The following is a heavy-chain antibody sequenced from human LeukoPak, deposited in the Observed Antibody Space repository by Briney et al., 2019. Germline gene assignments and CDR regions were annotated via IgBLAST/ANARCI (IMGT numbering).Heavy chain of an antibody. CDR2: ISYDGGSK. Sequence: GGSLRLSCAASGFTFSDYAIHWVRLAPGRGLEWVSVISYDGGSKYYADSAKGRFTISRDNSKNTLYLQMNSLRAEDTAVYYCARPQGGRQLWLHFDYWGQGTQVTVSS. CDR1: GFTFSDYA. V-gene: IGHV3-30-3*01. CDR3: ARPQGGRQLWLHFDY. D-gene: IGHD5-18*01. J-gene: IGHJ4*02.